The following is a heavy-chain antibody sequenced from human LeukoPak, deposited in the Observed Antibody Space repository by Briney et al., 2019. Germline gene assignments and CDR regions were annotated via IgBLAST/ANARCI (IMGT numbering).Heavy chain of an antibody. D-gene: IGHD6-13*01. J-gene: IGHJ4*02. CDR1: GFTVSSNY. CDR2: TYSGGST. Sequence: GVSLRLSCAASGFTVSSNYMSWVRQAQGKGLEWVSVTYSGGSTYYADSVKGRFTISRDNSKNTLYLQMNSLRAEDTAVYYCASTGYSSSWYFGGYYFDYWGQGTLVTVSS. V-gene: IGHV3-53*01. CDR3: ASTGYSSSWYFGGYYFDY.